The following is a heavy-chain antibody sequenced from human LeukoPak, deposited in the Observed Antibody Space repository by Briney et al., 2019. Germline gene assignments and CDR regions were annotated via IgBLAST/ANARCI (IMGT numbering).Heavy chain of an antibody. J-gene: IGHJ3*02. CDR1: GFTFSSYS. CDR2: ISSSSTTI. D-gene: IGHD3-16*01. V-gene: IGHV3-48*04. CDR3: ARLSSWVFEI. Sequence: GGSLRLSCAASGFTFSSYSVNWVRQAPGKGLEWVSYISSSSTTIYYVDSVKGRFTISRDNAKNLLYLQMNSLRVEDTAVYFCARLSSWVFEIWGQGTMATVSS.